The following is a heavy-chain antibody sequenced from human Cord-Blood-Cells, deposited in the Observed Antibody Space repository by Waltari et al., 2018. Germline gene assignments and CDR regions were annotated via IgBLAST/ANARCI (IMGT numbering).Heavy chain of an antibody. CDR1: GFLFSNAG. CDR2: IKSKTDGGTT. Sequence: EVKLVESGGGLVKPGGSLSLSCAASGFLFSNAGMGWVRHAPGKGLGGVGRIKSKTDGGTTDYAAPVKGRFTISRDDSKNTLYLQMNSLKTEDTAVYYCGRDDAFDIWGQGTMVTVSS. V-gene: IGHV3-15*01. J-gene: IGHJ3*02. CDR3: GRDDAFDI.